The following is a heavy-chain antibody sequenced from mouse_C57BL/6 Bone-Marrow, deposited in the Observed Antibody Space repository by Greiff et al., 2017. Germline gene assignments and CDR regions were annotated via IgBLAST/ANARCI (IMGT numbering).Heavy chain of an antibody. CDR2: ISAGGSYT. Sequence: EVKVVESGGGLVKPGGSLKLSCAASGFTFSSYAMSWVRQTPEKRLEWVATISAGGSYTYYPDNVKGRFTISRDNAKNTLYLQMSHLKSEDTAMYYGARDRELGKAWFAYWGQGTLVTVSA. J-gene: IGHJ3*01. CDR3: ARDRELGKAWFAY. D-gene: IGHD4-1*01. CDR1: GFTFSSYA. V-gene: IGHV5-4*01.